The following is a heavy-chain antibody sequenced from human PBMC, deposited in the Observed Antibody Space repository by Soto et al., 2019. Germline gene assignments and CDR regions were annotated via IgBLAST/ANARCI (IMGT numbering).Heavy chain of an antibody. Sequence: PGGSLRLSCAASGFTFSSYSMNWVRQAPGKGLEWVSSISSSSSYIYYADSVKGRFTISRDNAKNSLYLQMNSLRAEDTAVYYCARDSDITILHYYYYGMDVWGQGTTVTVSS. CDR3: ARDSDITILHYYYYGMDV. CDR1: GFTFSSYS. CDR2: ISSSSSYI. V-gene: IGHV3-21*01. J-gene: IGHJ6*02. D-gene: IGHD3-9*01.